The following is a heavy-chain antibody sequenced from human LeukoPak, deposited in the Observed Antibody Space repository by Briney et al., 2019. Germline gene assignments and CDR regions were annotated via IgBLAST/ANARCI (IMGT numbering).Heavy chain of an antibody. CDR3: TRERYSSSWYFDY. CDR1: GFTFSSYT. D-gene: IGHD6-13*01. J-gene: IGHJ4*02. Sequence: GGSLRLSCAASGFTFSSYTINWVRQTPGKGLEWVSSIYYADSVRGRFTISRDNAENSVYLQMNSLRAEDTAVYYCTRERYSSSWYFDYWGQGTLVTVSS. CDR2: I. V-gene: IGHV3-21*03.